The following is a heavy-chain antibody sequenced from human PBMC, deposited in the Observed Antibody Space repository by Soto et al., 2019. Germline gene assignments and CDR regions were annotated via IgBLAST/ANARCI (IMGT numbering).Heavy chain of an antibody. CDR1: GASISNYF. Sequence: QVQLQESGPGLVKPSETLSLTCTVSGASISNYFWTWIRQPAGKGLEWIGRINPSGSTNYNPSLKRRVTMPVDTSKNQFSLKLTSVTAADTAVYYCARESVGERPLDYWGQVTLVTVSS. CDR2: INPSGST. CDR3: ARESVGERPLDY. J-gene: IGHJ4*02. D-gene: IGHD3-16*01. V-gene: IGHV4-4*07.